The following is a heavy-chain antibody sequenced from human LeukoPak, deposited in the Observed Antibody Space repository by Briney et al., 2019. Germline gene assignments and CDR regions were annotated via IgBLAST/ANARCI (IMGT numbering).Heavy chain of an antibody. J-gene: IGHJ6*03. CDR1: GYTFASYA. D-gene: IGHD2-2*01. CDR2: INTNTGSP. Sequence: GASVKVSCKASGYTFASYAMNWVRQAPGQGLEWMGWINTNTGSPTYAQGFTGRFVFSLDTSVSTAYLQISSLKAEDTAVYFCARGGWTSSTSWEEYYYYMDVWGKGTTVTVSS. CDR3: ARGGWTSSTSWEEYYYYMDV. V-gene: IGHV7-4-1*02.